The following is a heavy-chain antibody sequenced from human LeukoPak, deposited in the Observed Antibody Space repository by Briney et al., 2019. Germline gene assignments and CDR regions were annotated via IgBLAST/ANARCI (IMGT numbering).Heavy chain of an antibody. Sequence: SETLSLTCTVSGGSISSGSYYWSWIRQPAGKGLEWIGRIYTSGSTNYNPSLKSRVTISVDTSKNQFSLKLSSVTAADTAVYYCARQVAGGYYNYYMDVWGKGTTVTVSS. CDR2: IYTSGST. J-gene: IGHJ6*03. CDR1: GGSISSGSYY. CDR3: ARQVAGGYYNYYMDV. V-gene: IGHV4-61*02. D-gene: IGHD3-10*01.